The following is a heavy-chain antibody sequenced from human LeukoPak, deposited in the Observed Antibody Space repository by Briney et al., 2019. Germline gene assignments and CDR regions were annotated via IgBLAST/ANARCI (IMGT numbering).Heavy chain of an antibody. D-gene: IGHD6-13*01. CDR2: IYSGGST. CDR3: ARAAAAGPLDY. CDR1: GFTVSSNY. Sequence: GGSLRLSCAASGFTVSSNYMSWVRQAPGKGLEWVSVIYSGGSTYYADSVKGRFTISRDTSKNMLYLHMNSLRAEDTAVYYCARAAAAGPLDYWGQGTLVTVSS. J-gene: IGHJ4*02. V-gene: IGHV3-66*01.